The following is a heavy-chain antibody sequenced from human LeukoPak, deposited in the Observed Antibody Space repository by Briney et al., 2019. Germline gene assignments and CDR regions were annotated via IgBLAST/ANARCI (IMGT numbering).Heavy chain of an antibody. CDR3: ARDRGSYGPVTD. CDR1: GFTFSSYA. CDR2: ISYDGNNK. Sequence: GGSLRLSCAASGFTFSSYAMHWVRQAPGKGLEWVAVISYDGNNKYYADSVKGRFTISRGNSKNTLYLQMNSLRAEDTAVYYCARDRGSYGPVTDWGQGTLVTVSS. D-gene: IGHD5-18*01. J-gene: IGHJ4*02. V-gene: IGHV3-30*04.